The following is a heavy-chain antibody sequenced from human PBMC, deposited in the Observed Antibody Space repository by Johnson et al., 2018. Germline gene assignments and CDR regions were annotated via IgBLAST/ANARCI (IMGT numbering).Heavy chain of an antibody. CDR1: GFTFSTYA. Sequence: EVQLVESGGGLVQPGGSLRLSCAASGFTFSTYAMTWVRQAPGKGLEWVASITGSGGSTYDADSVKGRFTISRDNSKNTLSVQRNRLRGEDTAVYYCAKAGYYDSRGFYDSFHIWGQGTMVTVSS. D-gene: IGHD3-22*01. CDR2: ITGSGGST. J-gene: IGHJ3*02. V-gene: IGHV3-23*04. CDR3: AKAGYYDSRGFYDSFHI.